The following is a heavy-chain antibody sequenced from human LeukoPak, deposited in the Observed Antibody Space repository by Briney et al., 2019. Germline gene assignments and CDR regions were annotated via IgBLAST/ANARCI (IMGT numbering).Heavy chain of an antibody. D-gene: IGHD6-19*01. CDR3: ARVYLAESSGWYVPGYYYYYMDV. V-gene: IGHV1-18*01. CDR2: ISAYNGNT. Sequence: ASVKVSCKASGYTFTSYGISWVRQAPGQGLEWMGWISAYNGNTNYAQKLQGRVTMTTDTSTSTAYMELRSLRSDDTAVYYCARVYLAESSGWYVPGYYYYYMDVWGKGTTVTISS. J-gene: IGHJ6*03. CDR1: GYTFTSYG.